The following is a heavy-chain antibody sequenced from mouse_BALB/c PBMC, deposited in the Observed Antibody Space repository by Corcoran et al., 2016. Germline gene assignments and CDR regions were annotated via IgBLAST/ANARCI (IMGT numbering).Heavy chain of an antibody. CDR1: GYTFTSCS. V-gene: IGHV1-66*01. CDR3: ATAARAKAYFDH. J-gene: IGHJ2*01. Sequence: QVQLQESGPGLVKPGATVTLSCTASGYTFTSCSLHWVKQRPGQGLEWFGWIIHGSGNTKYNEKFKGQATLAADTSSSIAYMELSSLTSEDSAGYCRATAARAKAYFDHGGAGTAVTLSS. CDR2: IIHGSGNT. D-gene: IGHD3-1*01.